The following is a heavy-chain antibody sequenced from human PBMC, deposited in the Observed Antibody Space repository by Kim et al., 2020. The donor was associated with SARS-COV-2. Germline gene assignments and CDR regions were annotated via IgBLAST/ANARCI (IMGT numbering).Heavy chain of an antibody. Sequence: GGSLRLSCAASGFTFSSYAMHWVRQAPGKGLEWVAVISYDGSNKYYADSVKGRFTISRDNSKNTLYLQMNSLRAEDTAVYYCARDVFAYYDSSAVAHGLDLWGRGTLVTVSS. D-gene: IGHD3-22*01. J-gene: IGHJ2*01. CDR3: ARDVFAYYDSSAVAHGLDL. CDR1: GFTFSSYA. V-gene: IGHV3-30*04. CDR2: ISYDGSNK.